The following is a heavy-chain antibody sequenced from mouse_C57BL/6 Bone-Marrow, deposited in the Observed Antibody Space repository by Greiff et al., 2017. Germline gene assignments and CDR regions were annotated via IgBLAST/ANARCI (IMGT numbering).Heavy chain of an antibody. CDR3: AYEFYY. CDR2: TWWDDDK. J-gene: IGHJ4*01. V-gene: IGHV8-8*01. CDR1: GFSLSTYGVG. Sequence: QVTLKVSGPGILQPSQTLCMTCSFSGFSLSTYGVGVGWIRPPSGKGLEWLAHTWWDDDKYSTPALKSRLTIYKATSKNQVFLNNDNVDTADTATYYFAYEFYYWGQGTSVTVSA. D-gene: IGHD2-3*01.